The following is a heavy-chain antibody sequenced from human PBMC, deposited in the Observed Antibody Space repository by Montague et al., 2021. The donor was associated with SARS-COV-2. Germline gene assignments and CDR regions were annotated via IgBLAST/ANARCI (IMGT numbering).Heavy chain of an antibody. CDR3: VRERECSGGSCYGPDDDAFDI. V-gene: IGHV4-34*01. CDR2: ISDIGST. CDR1: GGSFNGYY. D-gene: IGHD2-15*01. Sequence: SETLSLTCTVSGGSFNGYYWNWIRQPPGKGLEWIGEISDIGSTTYNPSLESRLTTSVDRSKSQSSLRLTSVTAADTAVYYCVRERECSGGSCYGPDDDAFDIWGQGTMVTVSS. J-gene: IGHJ3*02.